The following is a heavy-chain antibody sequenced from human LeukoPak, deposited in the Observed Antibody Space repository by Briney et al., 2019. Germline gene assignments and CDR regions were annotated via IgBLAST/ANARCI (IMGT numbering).Heavy chain of an antibody. CDR3: TRQPSPAYYYDSSGYYYFDY. CDR2: IRSKANSYAT. J-gene: IGHJ4*02. V-gene: IGHV3-73*01. D-gene: IGHD3-22*01. CDR1: GFTFSGSA. Sequence: GGSLRLSCAASGFTFSGSAMHWVRQASGKGLEWVGRIRSKANSYATAYAASVKGRFTISRDDSKNTAYLQMNSLKTEDTAMYYCTRQPSPAYYYDSSGYYYFDYWGQGTLVTVSS.